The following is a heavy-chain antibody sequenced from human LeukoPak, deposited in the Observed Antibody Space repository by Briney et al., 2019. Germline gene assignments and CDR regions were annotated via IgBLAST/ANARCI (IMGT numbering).Heavy chain of an antibody. J-gene: IGHJ4*02. Sequence: PGGSLRLSCAASGFTFSSYSMDWVRQAPGMGLEWVSSISSTGSYIYYADSVKGRFTISRDNAKNSLFLQMNSLRAEDTAVYYCARDAGITGTTDLDYWGQGTLVTVSS. V-gene: IGHV3-21*01. CDR3: ARDAGITGTTDLDY. CDR2: ISSTGSYI. CDR1: GFTFSSYS. D-gene: IGHD1-7*01.